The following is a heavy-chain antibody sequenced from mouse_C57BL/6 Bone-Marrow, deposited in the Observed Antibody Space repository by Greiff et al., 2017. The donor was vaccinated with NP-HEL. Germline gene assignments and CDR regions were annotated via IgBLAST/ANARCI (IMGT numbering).Heavy chain of an antibody. D-gene: IGHD4-1*01. V-gene: IGHV14-4*01. J-gene: IGHJ3*01. CDR2: IDPENGDT. CDR1: GFNIKDDY. Sequence: CGAELVRPGASVKLSCTASGFNIKDDYMHWVKQRPEQGLEWIGWIDPENGDTEYASKFQGKATITADTSSNTAYLQLSSLTSEDTAVYYCTTWDLAWFAYWGQGTLVTVSA. CDR3: TTWDLAWFAY.